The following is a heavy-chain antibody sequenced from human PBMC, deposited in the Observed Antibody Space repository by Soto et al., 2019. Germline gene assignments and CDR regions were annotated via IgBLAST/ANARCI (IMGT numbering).Heavy chain of an antibody. CDR3: VLIQRSSGWNNWFDP. V-gene: IGHV2-70*04. D-gene: IGHD6-25*01. CDR2: IDWDDDK. J-gene: IGHJ5*02. CDR1: GFSIRTTGMR. Sequence: SGPTRVNPTQTLTLTCTFSGFSIRTTGMRVSWIRQPPGKALEWLARIDWDDDKFYRTSLKTRLTISKDTSKNQVVLRMTNMDPVDTATXYCVLIQRSSGWNNWFDPWGPGTLVTVSS.